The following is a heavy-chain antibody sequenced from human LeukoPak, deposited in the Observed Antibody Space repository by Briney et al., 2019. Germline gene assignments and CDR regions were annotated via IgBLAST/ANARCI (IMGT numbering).Heavy chain of an antibody. CDR2: VSGSGSST. D-gene: IGHD3-9*01. CDR3: AKMNVLTGYYTPNFDF. V-gene: IGHV3-23*01. J-gene: IGHJ4*02. CDR1: GFTFSSYA. Sequence: GGSLRLSCAASGFTFSSYAMSWVRQAPRKGLEWVSVVSGSGSSTDYADSVKGRFTISRDNSKNTLYLQMSSLSAEDTAVYYCAKMNVLTGYYTPNFDFWGQGTLSPSPQ.